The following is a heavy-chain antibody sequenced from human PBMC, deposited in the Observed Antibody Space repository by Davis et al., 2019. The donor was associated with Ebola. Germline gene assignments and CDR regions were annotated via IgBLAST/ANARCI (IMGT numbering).Heavy chain of an antibody. CDR2: IYYSGST. V-gene: IGHV4-59*08. Sequence: SETLSLTCTVSGGSISSYYWSWTRQPPGKGLEWIGYIYYSGSTNYNPSLKSRVTISVDTSKNQFSLKLSSVTAADTAVYYCARHVYSYAKSVDHFDYWGQGTLVTVSS. D-gene: IGHD5-18*01. CDR1: GGSISSYY. J-gene: IGHJ4*02. CDR3: ARHVYSYAKSVDHFDY.